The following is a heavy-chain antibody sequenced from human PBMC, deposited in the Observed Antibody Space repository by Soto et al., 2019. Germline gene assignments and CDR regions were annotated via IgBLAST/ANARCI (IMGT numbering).Heavy chain of an antibody. CDR2: ISYDGSNK. V-gene: IGHV3-30-3*01. D-gene: IGHD2-15*01. Sequence: QVQLVESGGGVVQPGRSLRLSCAASGFTFSSYAMHWVRQAPGKGLEWVAVISYDGSNKYYADSVKGRFTISRDNSKNTPYLQMNSLRAEDTAVYYCARGILSKDYYFDYWGQGTLVTVSS. CDR1: GFTFSSYA. J-gene: IGHJ4*02. CDR3: ARGILSKDYYFDY.